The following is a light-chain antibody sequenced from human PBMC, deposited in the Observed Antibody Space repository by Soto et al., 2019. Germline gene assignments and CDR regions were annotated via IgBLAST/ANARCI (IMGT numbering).Light chain of an antibody. J-gene: IGLJ2*01. CDR2: DVS. V-gene: IGLV2-11*01. CDR1: SSDVGGYNY. CDR3: CSYAGRNTWV. Sequence: QSALTQPRSVSGSPGHSVTLSCTGTSSDVGGYNYISWYQHHPGKAPKVMIYDVSKRPSGVPDRFSGSKSGNTVSLTISGLQAEDEADCYCCSYAGRNTWVFGGVTKLTVL.